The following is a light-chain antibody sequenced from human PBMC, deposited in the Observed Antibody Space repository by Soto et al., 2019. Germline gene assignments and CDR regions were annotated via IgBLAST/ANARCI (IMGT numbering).Light chain of an antibody. CDR1: QSLGRR. J-gene: IGKJ1*01. Sequence: DIQMPQSPSTLSASVGDKVTLPCRASQSLGRRLAWYQQKPGKAPHLLIYDASTLESGVPSRFSGSGSGTEFTLTISSLQPDDFATYYCQQYSSYSNTFGPGTKVDIK. V-gene: IGKV1-5*01. CDR2: DAS. CDR3: QQYSSYSNT.